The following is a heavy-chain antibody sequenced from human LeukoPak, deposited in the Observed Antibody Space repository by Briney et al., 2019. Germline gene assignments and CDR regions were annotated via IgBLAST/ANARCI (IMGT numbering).Heavy chain of an antibody. V-gene: IGHV1-8*03. Sequence: ASVHVSCKASVYTFTRYDINWVGQATGQGLEGVGWMNPNRGNTGHAQKFQGRVTITRNTTIGPDYMELGSLRSEGTALYYVSRVIKITPNWFDPWGQGTLVTVSS. D-gene: IGHD5-24*01. CDR3: SRVIKITPNWFDP. CDR1: VYTFTRYD. CDR2: MNPNRGNT. J-gene: IGHJ5*02.